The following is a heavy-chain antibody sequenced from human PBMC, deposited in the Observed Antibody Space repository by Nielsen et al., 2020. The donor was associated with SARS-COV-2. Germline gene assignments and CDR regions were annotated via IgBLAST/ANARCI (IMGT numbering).Heavy chain of an antibody. CDR1: GFTISSSF. CDR2: IYTDGST. V-gene: IGHV3-66*01. CDR3: ARDNWGRMDV. Sequence: GESLKISCGASGFTISSSFMSWVRQPAGKGLDWVSVIYTDGSTSHADSVKGRFTISRDNSKNTLYLQMNSLRAEDTAVYYCARDNWGRMDVWGQGTTVTVSS. J-gene: IGHJ6*02. D-gene: IGHD7-27*01.